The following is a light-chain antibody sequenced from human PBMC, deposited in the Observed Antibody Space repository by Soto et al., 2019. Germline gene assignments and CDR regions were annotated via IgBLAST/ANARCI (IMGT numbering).Light chain of an antibody. CDR1: SSDIGAYNR. CDR3: QVWDSSSDHVV. CDR2: KVN. V-gene: IGLV2-18*01. J-gene: IGLJ2*01. Sequence: QSALTQPPSVSGSPGQSVTISCTGTSSDIGAYNRVSWYQQTPGTAPKFIIYKVNYRPSGVPERFSGSNSGNTATLTISRVEAGDEADYYCQVWDSSSDHVVFGGGTKVTVL.